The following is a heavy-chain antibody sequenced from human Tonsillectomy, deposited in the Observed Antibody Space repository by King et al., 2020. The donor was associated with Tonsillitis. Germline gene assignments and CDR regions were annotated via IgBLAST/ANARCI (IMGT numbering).Heavy chain of an antibody. CDR1: GGSISSYY. J-gene: IGHJ5*02. CDR3: ARDGNYYDSSGYYTGWFDP. V-gene: IGHV4-59*01. CDR2: IYYSGST. Sequence: QLQESGPGLVKPSETLSLTCTVSGGSISSYYWSWIRQPPGKGLEGIGYIYYSGSTNYNPSLKSRVTISVDTSKNQFSLRLSSVTAADTAVYYCARDGNYYDSSGYYTGWFDPWGQGTLVTVSS. D-gene: IGHD3-22*01.